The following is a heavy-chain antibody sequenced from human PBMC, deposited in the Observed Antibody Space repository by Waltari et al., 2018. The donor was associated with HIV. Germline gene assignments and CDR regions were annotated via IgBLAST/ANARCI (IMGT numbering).Heavy chain of an antibody. D-gene: IGHD3-10*01. CDR3: ATARETMGVDFDY. CDR1: GGSFASYS. J-gene: IGHJ4*02. CDR2: IVPTSDKP. Sequence: QVQLVQSGAEVRKPGSSVQVSCKTSGGSFASYSIHWVRQAPGQGLEWMGRIVPTSDKPNYEQKSQGRVTITADRSTGTVYLEVTNLRPADTAIYYCATARETMGVDFDYWGQGTLITVSS. V-gene: IGHV1-69*02.